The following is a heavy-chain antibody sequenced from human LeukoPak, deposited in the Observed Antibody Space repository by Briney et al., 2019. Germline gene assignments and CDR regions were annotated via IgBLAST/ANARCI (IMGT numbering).Heavy chain of an antibody. J-gene: IGHJ4*02. Sequence: GGSLRLSCEASGFTYSNYAMNWVSQAPGKGLEWVDAITGSGDYTYYADSVKGRFTISRDNSKSTLYLQMNSLRADDTAVYYSARERTYYYDSSGYVDYWGQGTLVTVSS. CDR1: GFTYSNYA. CDR2: ITGSGDYT. CDR3: ARERTYYYDSSGYVDY. D-gene: IGHD3-22*01. V-gene: IGHV3-23*01.